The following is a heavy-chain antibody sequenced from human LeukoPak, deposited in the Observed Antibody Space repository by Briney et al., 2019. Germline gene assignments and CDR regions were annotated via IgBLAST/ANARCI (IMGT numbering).Heavy chain of an antibody. V-gene: IGHV1-24*01. D-gene: IGHD4-23*01. J-gene: IGHJ4*02. Sequence: GASVKVSCKVSGYTLTDLSIHWVGQPPGKGLEWWGGFDPEDGETIYAQKFQGRVTMTEDTSTDTAYMELSSLRSEDTAVYYCATETTVVTHWGFDYWGQGTLVTVSS. CDR3: ATETTVVTHWGFDY. CDR2: FDPEDGET. CDR1: GYTLTDLS.